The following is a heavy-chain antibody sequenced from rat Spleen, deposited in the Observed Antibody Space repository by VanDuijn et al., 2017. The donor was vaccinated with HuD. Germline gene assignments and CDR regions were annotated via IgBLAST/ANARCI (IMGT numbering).Heavy chain of an antibody. D-gene: IGHD1-1*01. CDR3: ARHPDYSNYFDY. CDR1: GFTFSNYG. J-gene: IGHJ2*01. CDR2: IRTGGGNT. Sequence: EVQLVESGGGLVQSGRSLKLSCAASGFTFSNYGMAWVRQTPTKGLEWVASIRTGGGNTYYRDSVKGRFTISRDNAKTTLYLQMDSLRSEDTATYYCARHPDYSNYFDYWGQGVMVTVSS. V-gene: IGHV5S13*01.